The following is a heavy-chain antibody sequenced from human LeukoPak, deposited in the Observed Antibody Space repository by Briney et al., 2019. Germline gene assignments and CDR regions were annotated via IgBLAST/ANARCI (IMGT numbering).Heavy chain of an antibody. CDR2: IVVGSGNS. J-gene: IGHJ3*02. CDR1: GFTFTTSA. Sequence: GASVKVSCKASGFTFTTSAVQWVRQARGQRLEWIGWIVVGSGNSVCAQKFQERVTITRDMSSSTAYMEVSSLGSDDAAVYYCAARYTSGWDDVRSGAFDIWGQGTRVTVSS. V-gene: IGHV1-58*01. CDR3: AARYTSGWDDVRSGAFDI. D-gene: IGHD6-19*01.